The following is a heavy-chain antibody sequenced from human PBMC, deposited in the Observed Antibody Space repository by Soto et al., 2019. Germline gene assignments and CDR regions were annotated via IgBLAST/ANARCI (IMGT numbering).Heavy chain of an antibody. V-gene: IGHV3-9*01. CDR3: AKGGPDGFCSGGRCYFDY. D-gene: IGHD2-15*01. J-gene: IGHJ4*02. CDR1: GFTFDDYA. CDR2: ISWNSNII. Sequence: DVQLVESGGGLVQPGRSLRLSCAASGFTFDDYAMHWVRRVPGKGLEWVSSISWNSNIIGYADSVKGRFTISRDNAQNSLYLEMNSLRPEDTALYYCAKGGPDGFCSGGRCYFDYWGQGPLVTVSS.